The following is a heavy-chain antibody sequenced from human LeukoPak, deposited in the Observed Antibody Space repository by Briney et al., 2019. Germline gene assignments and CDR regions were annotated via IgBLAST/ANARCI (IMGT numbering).Heavy chain of an antibody. V-gene: IGHV1-18*01. CDR2: ISVYNGNT. CDR1: GYTFTSYG. D-gene: IGHD6-13*01. J-gene: IGHJ4*02. CDR3: ARDTAAGNFNYFDY. Sequence: ASVKVSCKASGYTFTSYGISWVRQAPGQGLEWMGWISVYNGNTKYAQKPQGRVTMTTDTSTSTAYMELRSLRSDDTAVYYCARDTAAGNFNYFDYWGQGTLVTVSS.